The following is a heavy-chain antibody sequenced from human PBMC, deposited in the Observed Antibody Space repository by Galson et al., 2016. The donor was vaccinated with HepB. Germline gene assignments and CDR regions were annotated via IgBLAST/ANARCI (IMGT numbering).Heavy chain of an antibody. D-gene: IGHD3/OR15-3a*01. Sequence: KVSCKASGYTFSSHGISWVRQAPGQGLEWMGWSNVYNGIPKYAQKFQGRITMTTDTSTTTAYMELRSLRSDDTAVYYCARERDSGDYYFYGMDVWGQGTTVTVS. CDR3: ARERDSGDYYFYGMDV. J-gene: IGHJ6*02. CDR1: GYTFSSHG. V-gene: IGHV1-18*01. CDR2: SNVYNGIP.